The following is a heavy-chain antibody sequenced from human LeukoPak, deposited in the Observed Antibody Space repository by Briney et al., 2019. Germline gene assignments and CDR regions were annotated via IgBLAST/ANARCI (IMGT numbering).Heavy chain of an antibody. CDR1: GGTFSSYA. CDR3: ARGAYYYDSSGYYSFDY. V-gene: IGHV1-69*04. D-gene: IGHD3-22*01. J-gene: IGHJ4*02. CDR2: IIPILGIA. Sequence: SVKVSCKASGGTFSSYAISWVRQAPGQGLEWMGRIIPILGIANYAQEFQGRVTITADKSTSTAYMELSSLRSEDTAVYYCARGAYYYDSSGYYSFDYWGQGTLVTVSS.